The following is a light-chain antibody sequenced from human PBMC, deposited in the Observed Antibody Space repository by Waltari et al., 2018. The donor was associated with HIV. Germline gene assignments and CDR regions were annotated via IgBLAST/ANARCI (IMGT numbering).Light chain of an antibody. J-gene: IGLJ1*01. CDR1: SSNIGNHA. CDR3: AAWDDSLNGYV. CDR2: YAH. Sequence: QSVLTQPPSVSEAPRQRVTISCSGSSSNIGNHAVNCYHPVPGKAPKLLLYYAHLFASGVSDRFSGSKSGTAAYLAIRGLQSEDEADYYCAAWDDSLNGYVFGSGTKVTVL. V-gene: IGLV1-36*01.